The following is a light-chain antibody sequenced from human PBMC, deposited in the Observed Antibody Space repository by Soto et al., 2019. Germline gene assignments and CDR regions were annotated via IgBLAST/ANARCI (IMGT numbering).Light chain of an antibody. CDR3: CSYRTGSAFYV. V-gene: IGLV2-14*01. CDR1: SSDVGDYNY. J-gene: IGLJ1*01. Sequence: QSAVTQPASVSGSPGQSITISCTGTSSDVGDYNYVSWYQHHPGKAPKLIIYEVRNRPSGVPNRFSGAKSGNTASLTISGLQAEDEADYYCCSYRTGSAFYVFGSGTKLTVL. CDR2: EVR.